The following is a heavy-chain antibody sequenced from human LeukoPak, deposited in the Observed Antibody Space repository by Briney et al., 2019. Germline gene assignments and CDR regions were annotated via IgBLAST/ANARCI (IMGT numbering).Heavy chain of an antibody. D-gene: IGHD6-13*01. CDR2: IYSTGST. CDR3: SKGGSSWYNWFDP. Sequence: SETLSFTCTVSGGSISSYYWSWIRQSAGKGLEWIGRIYSTGSTNYNPSLKSRVTMSIDTSKNQFSLNLSSVTAADTAIYYCSKGGSSWYNWFDPWGQGTLVTV. CDR1: GGSISSYY. V-gene: IGHV4-4*07. J-gene: IGHJ5*02.